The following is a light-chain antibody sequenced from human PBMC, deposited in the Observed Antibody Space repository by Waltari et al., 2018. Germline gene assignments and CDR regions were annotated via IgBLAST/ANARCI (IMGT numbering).Light chain of an antibody. CDR1: NLGDTS. J-gene: IGLJ1*01. CDR3: QAWDSGPSGYV. CDR2: QDH. V-gene: IGLV3-1*01. Sequence: SYDLTQPPSLSVSPGQTATIPCSGDNLGDTSVAWYQQKPGQSPVLLVYQDHKRPSGIPARFSGSNSGNTATLTISGTLSMDEADYYCQAWDSGPSGYVFGPGTRVTVL.